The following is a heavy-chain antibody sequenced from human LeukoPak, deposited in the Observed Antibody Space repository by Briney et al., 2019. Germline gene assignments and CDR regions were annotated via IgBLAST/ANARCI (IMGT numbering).Heavy chain of an antibody. CDR3: AKINNDDDY. CDR1: GFTFTTFG. Sequence: GGSLRLSCAASGFTFTTFGIHWVRQAPGKGLEWVAAISPDGNIEYYTDSVKGRFTISRDNSKDMIYLQMNSLRGEDSAVYYCAKINNDDDYWGQGTLVTVSS. V-gene: IGHV3-30*18. J-gene: IGHJ4*02. CDR2: ISPDGNIE. D-gene: IGHD1/OR15-1a*01.